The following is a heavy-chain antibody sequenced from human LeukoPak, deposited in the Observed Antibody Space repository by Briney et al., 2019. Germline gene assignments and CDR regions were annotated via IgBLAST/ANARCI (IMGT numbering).Heavy chain of an antibody. CDR2: ISYSGTN. V-gene: IGHV4-59*01. CDR3: ARDCSRVNCYDYYFGVDV. Sequence: PSETLSLTCTVSGGSISSYYWSWIRQPPGKGLEWIGYISYSGTNNYNPYLKSRVTMSVDTSKNQFSLKLRSVNAADTAVYDCARDCSRVNCYDYYFGVDVWGQGTTVTVSS. J-gene: IGHJ6*02. D-gene: IGHD2-2*01. CDR1: GGSISSYY.